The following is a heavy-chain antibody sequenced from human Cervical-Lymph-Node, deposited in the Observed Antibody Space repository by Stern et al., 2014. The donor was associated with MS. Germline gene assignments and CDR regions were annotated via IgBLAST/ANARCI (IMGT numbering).Heavy chain of an antibody. CDR3: ASSYQLVIDH. CDR1: GFTFDDYA. V-gene: IGHV3-9*01. CDR2: ISWNSANV. D-gene: IGHD1-1*01. J-gene: IGHJ5*02. Sequence: EVQLVQSGGGLVQPGRSLRLSCAASGFTFDDYAMQWVRQIPGKGLEWVSVISWNSANVGYADSVKGRFTISRDNAKNSVYLQMNSLTTEDTALYYCASSYQLVIDHWGQGTLVTVSS.